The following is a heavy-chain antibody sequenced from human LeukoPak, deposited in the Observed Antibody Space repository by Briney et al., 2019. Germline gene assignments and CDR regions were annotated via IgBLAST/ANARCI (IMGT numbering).Heavy chain of an antibody. J-gene: IGHJ4*02. CDR1: GFTFGSYG. D-gene: IGHD3-10*01. CDR3: AKALLLWFGGVDY. CDR2: ISYDGSNK. V-gene: IGHV3-30*18. Sequence: QPGGSLRLSCAASGFTFGSYGMHWVRQAPGKGLEWVAVISYDGSNKYYADSVKGRFTISRDNSKNTLYLQMNSLRAEDTAVYYCAKALLLWFGGVDYWGQGTLVTVSS.